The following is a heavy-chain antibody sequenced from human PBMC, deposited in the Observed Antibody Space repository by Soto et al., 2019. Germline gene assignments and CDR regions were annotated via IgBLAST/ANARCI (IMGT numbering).Heavy chain of an antibody. V-gene: IGHV1-8*01. CDR1: GYSFTGLD. CDR3: ARGVTAGFDS. CDR2: IQPSSGRT. D-gene: IGHD2-21*02. Sequence: QVQLVQSGAEVREPGASVKVSCKASGYSFTGLDINWVRQTTGQVLEWMGWIQPSSGRTGYAQKFQGRVTMTRDTSINTAYMELSSLTSDDTSFYYGARGVTAGFDSWRQGSLVTVSS. J-gene: IGHJ4*02.